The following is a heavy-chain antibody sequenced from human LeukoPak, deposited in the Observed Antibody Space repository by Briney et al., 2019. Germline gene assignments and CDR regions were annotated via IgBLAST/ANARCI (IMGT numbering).Heavy chain of an antibody. J-gene: IGHJ4*02. D-gene: IGHD1-26*01. CDR1: GFTFSSYG. Sequence: GGSLRLSCAAPGFTFSSYGMHWVRQAPGKGLEWVAFIRYDGSNKYYADSVKGRFTISRDNSKNTLYLQMNSLRAEDTAVYYCAKDSKTYSGSYGVDYWGQGTLVTVSS. CDR2: IRYDGSNK. CDR3: AKDSKTYSGSYGVDY. V-gene: IGHV3-30*02.